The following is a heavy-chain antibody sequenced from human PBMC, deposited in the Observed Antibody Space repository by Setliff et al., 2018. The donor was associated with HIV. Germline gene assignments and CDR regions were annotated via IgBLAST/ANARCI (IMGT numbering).Heavy chain of an antibody. D-gene: IGHD2-21*01. Sequence: SETLSLTCAVYGGTFSGYYWTWIRQSPERGLEWIGEINHKGVTNYSPSLMRRATISVDTSKNQFSLRLSSVTAADTAIYFCSRAQIAAPRPLDYWGQGTLVTVSS. CDR1: GGTFSGYY. CDR3: SRAQIAAPRPLDY. V-gene: IGHV4-34*08. J-gene: IGHJ4*02. CDR2: INHKGVT.